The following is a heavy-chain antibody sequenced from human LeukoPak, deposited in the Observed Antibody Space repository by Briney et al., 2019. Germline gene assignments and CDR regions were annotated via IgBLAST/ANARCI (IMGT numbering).Heavy chain of an antibody. Sequence: PSETLSLTCTVSGGSISSYYWSWLRQPPGKGLEWIGYIYYSGSTNYNPSLKSRVTISVDTSKNQFSLKLSSVTAADTAVYYCARDYYYGMDVWGQGTTVTVSS. CDR1: GGSISSYY. CDR3: ARDYYYGMDV. V-gene: IGHV4-59*01. CDR2: IYYSGST. J-gene: IGHJ6*02.